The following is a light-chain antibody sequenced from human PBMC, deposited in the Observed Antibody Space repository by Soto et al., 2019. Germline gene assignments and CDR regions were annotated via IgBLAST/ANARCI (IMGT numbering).Light chain of an antibody. CDR1: QSVSSF. CDR2: DPS. J-gene: IGKJ4*01. CDR3: QQGSDWPLT. Sequence: EIVSTQSPATLSLSPGERATLSCRASQSVSSFLAWFQQKPGQAPRLIMDDPSKRATGIPARFSGSGSGTDFTLTISSLEPEDFAVYYCQQGSDWPLTFGGGTKVDIK. V-gene: IGKV3-11*01.